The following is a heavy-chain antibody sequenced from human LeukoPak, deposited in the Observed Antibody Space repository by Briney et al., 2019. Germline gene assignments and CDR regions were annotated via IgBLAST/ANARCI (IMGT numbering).Heavy chain of an antibody. CDR1: GGSISSGDYY. Sequence: SETLSLTCTVSGGSISSGDYYWSWIRQPPGKGLEWIGYIYYSGGTYYNPSLKSRVTISVDTSKNQFSLKLSSVTAADTAVYYCARVPPPSYYYDSSGYLGFDYWGQGTLVTVSS. J-gene: IGHJ4*02. CDR3: ARVPPPSYYYDSSGYLGFDY. V-gene: IGHV4-30-4*01. CDR2: IYYSGGT. D-gene: IGHD3-22*01.